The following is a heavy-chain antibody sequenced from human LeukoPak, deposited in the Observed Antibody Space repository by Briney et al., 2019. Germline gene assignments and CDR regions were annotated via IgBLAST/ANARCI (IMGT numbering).Heavy chain of an antibody. CDR1: GFTFDDYA. V-gene: IGHV3-9*01. D-gene: IGHD3-3*01. Sequence: GRSLTLSCAASGFTFDDYAMHWVRQAPGKGLEWVSGISWNSGSIGYADSVKGRFTISRDNAKNSLYLQMNSLRADDTAFYYCAKGNYDFWSGPVYWGQGTLVTVSS. CDR2: ISWNSGSI. J-gene: IGHJ4*02. CDR3: AKGNYDFWSGPVY.